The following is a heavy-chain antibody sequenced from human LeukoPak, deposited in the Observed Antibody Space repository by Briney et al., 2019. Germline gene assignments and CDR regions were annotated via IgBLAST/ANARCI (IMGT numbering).Heavy chain of an antibody. CDR1: GGSSRSGDYF. Sequence: PSETLSLTCAVSGGSSRSGDYFWSWIRQPPGKGLEWIGHIHYSGNTYYNPSLKSRVSISVDASKNQFSLKLSSVTAADTAVYYCARENNDYGGKKAFDYWGQGTLATVSS. D-gene: IGHD4-23*01. J-gene: IGHJ4*02. CDR2: IHYSGNT. V-gene: IGHV4-30-4*01. CDR3: ARENNDYGGKKAFDY.